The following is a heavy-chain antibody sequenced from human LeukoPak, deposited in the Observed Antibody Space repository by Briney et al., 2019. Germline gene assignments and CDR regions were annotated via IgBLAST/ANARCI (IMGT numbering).Heavy chain of an antibody. CDR1: GGSFSGYY. V-gene: IGHV4-34*01. J-gene: IGHJ4*02. Sequence: SETLSLTCAVNGGSFSGYYWSWIRQPPGKGLEWIGEINHSGSTNYNPSLKSRVTISVDTSKNQFSLKLSSVTAADTAVYYCASPRHHWRYFDYWGQGTLVTVSS. CDR3: ASPRHHWRYFDY. CDR2: INHSGST.